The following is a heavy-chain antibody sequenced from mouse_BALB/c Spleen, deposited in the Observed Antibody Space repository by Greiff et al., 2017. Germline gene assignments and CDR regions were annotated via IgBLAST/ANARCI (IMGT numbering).Heavy chain of an antibody. Sequence: QVQLQQSGPELVRPGVSVKISCKGSGYTFTDYAMHWVKQSHAKSLEWIGVISTYYGNTNYNQKFKGKATMTVDKSSSTAYMELARLTSEDSAIYYCARWGINGKEAWFAYWGQGTLVTVSA. J-gene: IGHJ3*01. CDR1: GYTFTDYA. CDR3: ARWGINGKEAWFAY. CDR2: ISTYYGNT. V-gene: IGHV1-67*01. D-gene: IGHD2-1*01.